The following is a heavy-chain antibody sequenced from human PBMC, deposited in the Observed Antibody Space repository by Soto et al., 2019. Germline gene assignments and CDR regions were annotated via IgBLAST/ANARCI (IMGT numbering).Heavy chain of an antibody. D-gene: IGHD3-22*01. Sequence: QVQLQESGPGLVKPSQTLSLTCTVSGGSISSGGYYWSWIRQHPGKGLEWIGYIYYSGSTYYNPSLKSRVTISVDTVKNQFSLKLSSVTAADTAVYYCASVYSSGYYHWFDPWGQGTLVTVSS. CDR3: ASVYSSGYYHWFDP. CDR2: IYYSGST. CDR1: GGSISSGGYY. V-gene: IGHV4-31*03. J-gene: IGHJ5*02.